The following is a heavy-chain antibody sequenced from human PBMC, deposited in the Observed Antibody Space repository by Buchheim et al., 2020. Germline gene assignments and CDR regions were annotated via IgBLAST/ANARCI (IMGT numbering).Heavy chain of an antibody. J-gene: IGHJ6*02. D-gene: IGHD5-12*01. CDR3: ASGGGKATDYYYYGMDV. Sequence: QVQLVQSGAEVKKPGASVKVSCKASGYTFTGYYLHWVRQAPGQGLEWMGWINPKKGDTKYTQMFQGWVTMTRDTSISTAYMGLNRLRSNDTAVYYCASGGGKATDYYYYGMDVWGQGTT. V-gene: IGHV1-2*04. CDR2: INPKKGDT. CDR1: GYTFTGYY.